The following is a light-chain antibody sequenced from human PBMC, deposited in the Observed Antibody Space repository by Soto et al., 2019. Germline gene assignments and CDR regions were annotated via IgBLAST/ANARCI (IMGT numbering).Light chain of an antibody. J-gene: IGKJ2*01. CDR2: GAS. CDR1: QSVSSNY. V-gene: IGKV3-20*01. CDR3: QQYGSTYT. Sequence: EIVLTQSPGTLSLSPGERATLSCRASQSVSSNYLAWYQQKPGQAPRLLIYGASTRATGIPDRFSGSGSGKDCPLTISRLEPEDFAVYYCQQYGSTYTFGQGTKLEI.